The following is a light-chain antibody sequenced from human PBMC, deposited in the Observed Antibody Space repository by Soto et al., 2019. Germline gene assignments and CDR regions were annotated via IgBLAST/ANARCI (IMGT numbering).Light chain of an antibody. J-gene: IGLJ3*02. CDR2: EVT. CDR3: SSYADRNKFL. Sequence: QSALTQPPSASGSPGQSVTISCTGTSSDVGGYSYVSWYQQHPGKAPKLIIHEVTKRPSGVPDRISGSKSGNTASLTVSGLQAEDEADYYCSSYADRNKFLFGGGTKLTVL. V-gene: IGLV2-8*01. CDR1: SSDVGGYSY.